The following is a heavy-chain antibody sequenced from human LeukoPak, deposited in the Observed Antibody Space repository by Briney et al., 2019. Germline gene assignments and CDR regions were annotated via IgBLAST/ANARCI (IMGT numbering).Heavy chain of an antibody. CDR2: IYYSGST. Sequence: SETLSLTCTVSGGSISSYYRSWIRQPPGKGLEWIGDIYYSGSTNYNPSLKSRVTISVDTSKSQFSLKPSSVTAADPAVYYCATDFPFRRDGYNLNYYYGMDVWGQGTTVTVSS. CDR1: GGSISSYY. V-gene: IGHV4-59*01. CDR3: ATDFPFRRDGYNLNYYYGMDV. D-gene: IGHD5-24*01. J-gene: IGHJ6*02.